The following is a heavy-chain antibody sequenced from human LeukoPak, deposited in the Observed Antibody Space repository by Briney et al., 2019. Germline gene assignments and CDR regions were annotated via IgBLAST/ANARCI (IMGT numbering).Heavy chain of an antibody. D-gene: IGHD3-3*01. CDR1: GYTFTSYG. V-gene: IGHV1-18*01. J-gene: IGHJ6*02. CDR2: ISAYNGNT. Sequence: ASVKVSCKASGYTFTSYGISWVRQAPGQGLERMGWISAYNGNTNYAQKLQGRVTMTTDTSTSTAYMELRSLRSDDTAVYYCARGAYDFWSGYRGYYYYGMDVWGQGTTVTVSS. CDR3: ARGAYDFWSGYRGYYYYGMDV.